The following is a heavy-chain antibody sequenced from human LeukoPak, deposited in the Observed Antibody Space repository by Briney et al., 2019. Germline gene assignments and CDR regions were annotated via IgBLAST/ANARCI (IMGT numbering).Heavy chain of an antibody. D-gene: IGHD5-18*01. CDR2: IYYTGST. CDR3: ASLGYNYGYALDY. Sequence: PSETLSLTCSVSGGSISSYYWSWIRQAPGKGLEWIGYIYYTGSTNYNPSLKSRVTISVDMSKNQFSLRLSFVTAADTAVYYCASLGYNYGYALDYWGQGTLVTVSS. J-gene: IGHJ4*02. V-gene: IGHV4-59*08. CDR1: GGSISSYY.